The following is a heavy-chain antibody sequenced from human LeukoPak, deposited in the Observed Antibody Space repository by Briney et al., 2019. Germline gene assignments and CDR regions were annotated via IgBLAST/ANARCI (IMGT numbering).Heavy chain of an antibody. Sequence: QPGGSLRLSCAASGFTFGNYWMHWVRQAPGKGLLWVSRISDGGSSANYADSVQGRFTISRDNAKNTVYLQMHSLRAEDTAVYYCVSGYCSSTTCYRGAYWGQGTLVTVSS. J-gene: IGHJ4*02. CDR3: VSGYCSSTTCYRGAY. CDR2: ISDGGSSA. D-gene: IGHD2-2*03. V-gene: IGHV3-74*01. CDR1: GFTFGNYW.